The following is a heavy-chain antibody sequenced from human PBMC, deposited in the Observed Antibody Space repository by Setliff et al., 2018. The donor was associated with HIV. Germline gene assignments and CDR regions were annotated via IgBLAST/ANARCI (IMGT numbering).Heavy chain of an antibody. CDR2: INPSGGST. CDR3: ARAGGLAVAFDY. CDR1: GYTFISYY. V-gene: IGHV1-46*04. Sequence: ASVKVSCKTSGYTFISYYIYWVRQAPGQGLEWMGMINPSGGSTSYAQKLQGRVTMTRDTSTSTVYMELSSLRSEDTAVYYCARAGGLAVAFDYWGQGTLVTVSS. D-gene: IGHD6-19*01. J-gene: IGHJ4*02.